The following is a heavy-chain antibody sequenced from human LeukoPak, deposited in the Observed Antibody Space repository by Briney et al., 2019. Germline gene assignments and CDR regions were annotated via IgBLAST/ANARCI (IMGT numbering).Heavy chain of an antibody. CDR3: ARSRAPTYYYGSGRPRSPDDAFDI. CDR2: INAGNGNT. J-gene: IGHJ3*02. Sequence: WASVKVSCKASGYTFINYAMHWVRQAPGQRLEWMGWINAGNGNTKFSQKFQGRVTITRDTSASTAYMQLSSLRSEDTAVYYCARSRAPTYYYGSGRPRSPDDAFDIWGQGTMVTVSS. V-gene: IGHV1-3*01. CDR1: GYTFINYA. D-gene: IGHD3-10*01.